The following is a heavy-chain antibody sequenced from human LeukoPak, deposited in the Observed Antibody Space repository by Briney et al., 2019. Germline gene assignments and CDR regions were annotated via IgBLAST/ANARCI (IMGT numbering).Heavy chain of an antibody. D-gene: IGHD4-17*01. Sequence: PSETLSLTCAVYGGSFSGYYWSWIRQPPGKGLEWIGYIYYSGSTNYNPSLKSRVTISVDTSKNQFSLKLSSVTAADTAVYYCARGTVTYWYFDLWGRGTLVTVSS. CDR1: GGSFSGYY. CDR3: ARGTVTYWYFDL. V-gene: IGHV4-59*01. CDR2: IYYSGST. J-gene: IGHJ2*01.